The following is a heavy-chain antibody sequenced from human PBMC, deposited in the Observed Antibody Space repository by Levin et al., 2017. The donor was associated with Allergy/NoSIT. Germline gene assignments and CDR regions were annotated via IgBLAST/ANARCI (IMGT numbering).Heavy chain of an antibody. J-gene: IGHJ6*02. D-gene: IGHD2-15*01. CDR2: VYPADSDA. Sequence: KVSCQGSGYSFISYWIAWVRQMPGKGLDWMGSVYPADSDATYNPSFLGQVSISVDKSLRTAYLQWIRLKPSDTAMYYCAKIDSHSGYGMNVWGQGTTVTVSS. V-gene: IGHV5-51*01. CDR1: GYSFISYW. CDR3: AKIDSHSGYGMNV.